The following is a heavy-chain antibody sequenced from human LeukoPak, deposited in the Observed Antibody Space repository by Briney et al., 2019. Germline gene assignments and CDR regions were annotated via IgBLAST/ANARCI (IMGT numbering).Heavy chain of an antibody. D-gene: IGHD6-6*01. V-gene: IGHV3-21*01. CDR1: GFTFSSYS. Sequence: PGGSLRLSCAASGFTFSSYSMNWVRQAPGKGLEWVSSISSSSSYIYYADSVKGRFTTSRDNAKNSLYLQMNSLRAEDTAVYYCAPTGAARPDYWGQGTLVTVSS. J-gene: IGHJ4*02. CDR2: ISSSSSYI. CDR3: APTGAARPDY.